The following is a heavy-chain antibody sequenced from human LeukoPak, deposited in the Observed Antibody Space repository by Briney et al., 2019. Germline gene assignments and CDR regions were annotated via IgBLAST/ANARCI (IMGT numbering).Heavy chain of an antibody. V-gene: IGHV3-48*03. CDR3: ARGGYGSAGGYFDY. J-gene: IGHJ4*02. D-gene: IGHD3-10*01. CDR1: EFTFSNCD. CDR2: ISNSGSAI. Sequence: GGSLRLSCAASEFTFSNCDMNWVRQAPGKGLEWVSYISNSGSAIYYADSVKGRFTISRDNAKNSLYLQMNSLRAEDTAVYYCARGGYGSAGGYFDYWGQGTLVTVSS.